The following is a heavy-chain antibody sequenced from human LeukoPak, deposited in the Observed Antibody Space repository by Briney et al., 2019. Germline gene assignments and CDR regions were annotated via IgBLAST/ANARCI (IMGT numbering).Heavy chain of an antibody. Sequence: ASVKVSCKASGGTFSSYAISWVRQAPGQGLEWMGGIIPIFGTANYAQKFQGRVTITADESTSTAYMELSSLRSEDTAVYYCATADCSSTSCYGAHNWFDPWGQGTLVTVSS. D-gene: IGHD2-2*01. CDR2: IIPIFGTA. J-gene: IGHJ5*02. V-gene: IGHV1-69*13. CDR1: GGTFSSYA. CDR3: ATADCSSTSCYGAHNWFDP.